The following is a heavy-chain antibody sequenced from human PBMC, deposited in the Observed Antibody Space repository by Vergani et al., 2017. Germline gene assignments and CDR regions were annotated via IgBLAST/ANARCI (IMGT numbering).Heavy chain of an antibody. CDR1: GDSIRSSNYY. D-gene: IGHD6-19*01. CDR2: IYYSGST. V-gene: IGHV4-39*01. Sequence: QLQLQESGPGLVKPSATLSLTCSVSGDSIRSSNYYWGWIRQPPGKGLEWIASIYYSGSTYYNPSLKSRFTISVDTSKNQFSLKLSSVTAADTAVYFCAGHSTVEWLVKLGWIDPWGQGILVTVSS. J-gene: IGHJ5*02. CDR3: AGHSTVEWLVKLGWIDP.